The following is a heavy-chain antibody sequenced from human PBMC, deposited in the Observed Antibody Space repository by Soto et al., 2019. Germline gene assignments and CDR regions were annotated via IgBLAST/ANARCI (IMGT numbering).Heavy chain of an antibody. V-gene: IGHV4-39*01. CDR2: IYYSGST. J-gene: IGHJ4*02. Sequence: QLQLQESGPGLVKPSETLSLTCTVSGGSISSSSYYWGWIRQPPGKGLEWIGSIYYSGSTYYNPSVKSRVTISVDTSKNQFSLKLSSVTAADTAVYYCARHSGYRLEGYFDYWGQGTLVTVSS. CDR3: ARHSGYRLEGYFDY. CDR1: GGSISSSSYY. D-gene: IGHD6-13*01.